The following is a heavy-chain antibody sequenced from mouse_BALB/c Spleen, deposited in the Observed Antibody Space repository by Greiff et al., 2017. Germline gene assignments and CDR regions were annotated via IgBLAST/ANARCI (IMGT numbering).Heavy chain of an antibody. Sequence: VQLQQSGAELAKPGASVKMSCKASGYTFTSYWMHWVKQRPGQGLEWIGYINPSTGYTEYNQKFKDKATLTADKSSSTAYMQLSSLTSEDSAVYYCARFSSTMMTTGDFAYWGQGTLVTVSA. V-gene: IGHV1-7*01. CDR1: GYTFTSYW. CDR3: ARFSSTMMTTGDFAY. D-gene: IGHD2-4*01. CDR2: INPSTGYT. J-gene: IGHJ3*01.